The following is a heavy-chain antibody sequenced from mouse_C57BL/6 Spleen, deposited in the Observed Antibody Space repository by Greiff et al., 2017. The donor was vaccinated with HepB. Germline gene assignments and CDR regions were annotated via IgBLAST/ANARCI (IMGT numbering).Heavy chain of an antibody. V-gene: IGHV5-9-1*02. CDR1: GFTFSSYA. J-gene: IGHJ1*03. D-gene: IGHD2-2*01. CDR3: TRDGWLRQGYWYFDV. CDR2: ISSGGDYI. Sequence: EVHLVESGEGLVKPGGSLKLSCAASGFTFSSYAMSWVRQTPEKRLEWVAYISSGGDYIYYADTVKGRFTISRDNARNTLYLQMSSLKSEDTAMYYCTRDGWLRQGYWYFDVWGTGTTVTVSS.